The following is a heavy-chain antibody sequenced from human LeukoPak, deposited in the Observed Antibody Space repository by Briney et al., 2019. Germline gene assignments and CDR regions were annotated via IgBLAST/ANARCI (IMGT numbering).Heavy chain of an antibody. V-gene: IGHV4-4*09. Sequence: SETLSLTCTVSGGSISSYYWSWIRQPPGKGLEWIGYIYTSGSTNYNPSLKSRVTISVDTSKNQFSLKLSSVTAADTAVYYCASTVKNPYYCYYMDVWGKGTTVTVSS. J-gene: IGHJ6*03. CDR2: IYTSGST. CDR3: ASTVKNPYYCYYMDV. CDR1: GGSISSYY. D-gene: IGHD4-11*01.